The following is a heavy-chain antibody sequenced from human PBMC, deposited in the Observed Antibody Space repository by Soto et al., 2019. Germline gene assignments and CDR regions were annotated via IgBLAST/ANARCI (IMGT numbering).Heavy chain of an antibody. Sequence: PSETLSLTCTVSSSPINSRYYWGWIRQTPGKGLEWVASIYHSGSTHYNPSLKSRATISVDTSNNQFSLRLSSVTAADTAIYYCARNTSGRNFDCWGQGTQVTVSS. CDR3: ARNTSGRNFDC. V-gene: IGHV4-38-2*02. D-gene: IGHD6-19*01. CDR2: IYHSGST. CDR1: SSPINSRYY. J-gene: IGHJ4*02.